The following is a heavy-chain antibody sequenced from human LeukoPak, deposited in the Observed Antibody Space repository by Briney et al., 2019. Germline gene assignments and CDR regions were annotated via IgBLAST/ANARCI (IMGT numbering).Heavy chain of an antibody. Sequence: SETLSLPCTVSGGSISSYYWSWIRQPPGKGLEWIGYIYYSGSTSYNPSLKSRVTISVDTSKNQFSLKLSSVTAADTAVYYCARVGYGSGSYYFDYWGQGTLVTVSS. CDR1: GGSISSYY. J-gene: IGHJ4*02. V-gene: IGHV4-59*01. CDR3: ARVGYGSGSYYFDY. CDR2: IYYSGST. D-gene: IGHD3-10*01.